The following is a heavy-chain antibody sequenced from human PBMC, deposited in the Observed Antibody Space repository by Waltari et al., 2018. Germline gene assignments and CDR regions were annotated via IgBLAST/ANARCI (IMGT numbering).Heavy chain of an antibody. CDR1: GGSFSGYY. CDR3: ARGKQWLAQDY. J-gene: IGHJ4*02. V-gene: IGHV4-34*01. D-gene: IGHD6-19*01. CDR2: INHSGST. Sequence: QVQLQQWGAGLLKPSETLSLTCAVYGGSFSGYYWSWIRQPPGKGLEWIGEINHSGSTNYNPSLKSRVTISVDTSKNQFSLKLSSVTAADTAVYYCARGKQWLAQDYWGQGTLVTVSS.